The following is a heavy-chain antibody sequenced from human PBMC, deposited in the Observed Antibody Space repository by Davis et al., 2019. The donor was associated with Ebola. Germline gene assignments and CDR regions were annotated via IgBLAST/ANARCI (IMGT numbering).Heavy chain of an antibody. CDR3: ARLVRGVNDY. CDR1: GGSISSYY. V-gene: IGHV4-59*08. Sequence: GSLRLSCTVSGGSISSYYWSWIRQPPGKGLEWIGYIYYSGSTNYNPSLKSRVTISVDTSKNQFSLKLSSVTAADTAVYYCARLVRGVNDYWGQGTLVTVSS. CDR2: IYYSGST. J-gene: IGHJ4*02. D-gene: IGHD3-10*01.